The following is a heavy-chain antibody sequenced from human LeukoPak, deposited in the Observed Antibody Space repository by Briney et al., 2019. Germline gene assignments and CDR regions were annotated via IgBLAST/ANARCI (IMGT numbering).Heavy chain of an antibody. D-gene: IGHD3-3*01. Sequence: GGSLRLSCAASGFTFSSYAMSWVCQAPGKGLEWVAVISYDGSNKYYADSVKGRFTISRDNSKNTLYLQMNSLRAEDTAVYYCAGASYYDFWSGYYTHPHYYYYGMDVWGQGTTVTVSS. CDR3: AGASYYDFWSGYYTHPHYYYYGMDV. CDR2: ISYDGSNK. CDR1: GFTFSSYA. J-gene: IGHJ6*02. V-gene: IGHV3-30-3*01.